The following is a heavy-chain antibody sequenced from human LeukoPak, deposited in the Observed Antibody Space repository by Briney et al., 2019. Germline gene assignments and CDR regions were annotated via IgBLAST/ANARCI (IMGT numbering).Heavy chain of an antibody. J-gene: IGHJ4*02. Sequence: SETLSLTCTVSGGSISSSSYYWGWIRQPPGKGLEWIGSIYYSGGTYYNPSLKSRVTISVDTSKNQFSLKLSSVTAADTAVYYCARQRTTGTADYWGQGTLVTVS. V-gene: IGHV4-39*01. CDR3: ARQRTTGTADY. CDR2: IYYSGGT. D-gene: IGHD1-1*01. CDR1: GGSISSSSYY.